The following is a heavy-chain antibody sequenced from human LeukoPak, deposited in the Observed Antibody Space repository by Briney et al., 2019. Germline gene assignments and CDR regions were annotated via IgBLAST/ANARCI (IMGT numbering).Heavy chain of an antibody. V-gene: IGHV4/OR15-8*02. CDR1: GGSIDDNYL. Sequence: PSETLPLTCVVSGGSIDDNYLWTWVRQPPGKGLDWIGEISHTEGAKYCPSLEGRVSISMDRSKNLFSLMLRSVTAADTAVYFCARHYDFSSPYNNWGQGILVTVSS. J-gene: IGHJ4*02. D-gene: IGHD3-3*01. CDR2: ISHTEGA. CDR3: ARHYDFSSPYNN.